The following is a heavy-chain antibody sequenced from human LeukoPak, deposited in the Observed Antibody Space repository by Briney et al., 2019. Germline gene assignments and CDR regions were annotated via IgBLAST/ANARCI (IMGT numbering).Heavy chain of an antibody. V-gene: IGHV3-9*01. J-gene: IGHJ4*02. CDR3: AKAPSWYRSYSDY. CDR2: ISWNSGSI. Sequence: GGSLRLSCAASGFTFDDYAMHWVRQAPGKGLEWVSGISWNSGSIGYADSVKGRFTISRDNAKNSLYLQMNSLRAEDTALYYCAKAPSWYRSYSDYWGQGTLVTVSS. CDR1: GFTFDDYA. D-gene: IGHD6-13*01.